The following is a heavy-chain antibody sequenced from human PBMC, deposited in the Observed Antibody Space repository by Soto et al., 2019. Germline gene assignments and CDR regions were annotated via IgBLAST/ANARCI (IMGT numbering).Heavy chain of an antibody. CDR2: MNAASDNT. CDR3: ARGYGGNFGVDY. J-gene: IGHJ4*02. CDR1: GSTFINPA. V-gene: IGHV1-3*01. Sequence: GASVKVSCKASGSTFINPAIHWVRQAPGQRLEWMGWMNAASDNTKYSQKFQGRVTITRDTSASTAYMELSSLRSEDTAVYYCARGYGGNFGVDYWGQGTQVTVSS. D-gene: IGHD2-21*02.